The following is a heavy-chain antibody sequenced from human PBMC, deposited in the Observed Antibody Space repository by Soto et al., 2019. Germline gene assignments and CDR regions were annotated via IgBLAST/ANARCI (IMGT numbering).Heavy chain of an antibody. Sequence: SETLSLTCAVYGGSFSGYYWSWIRQPPGKGLEWIGEINHSGSTNYNPSLKSRVTISVDTSKNQFSLKLSSVTAADTAVYYCARSSEGWFDYWGQGTLVTVSS. CDR3: ARSSEGWFDY. CDR2: INHSGST. V-gene: IGHV4-34*01. D-gene: IGHD6-19*01. CDR1: GGSFSGYY. J-gene: IGHJ4*02.